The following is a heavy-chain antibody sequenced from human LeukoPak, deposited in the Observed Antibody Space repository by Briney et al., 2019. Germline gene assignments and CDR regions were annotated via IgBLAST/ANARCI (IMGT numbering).Heavy chain of an antibody. CDR2: IYSGGST. J-gene: IGHJ3*02. Sequence: GGSLRLSCAASGFTVSSNYMSWVRRAPGKGLEWVSVIYSGGSTYYADSVKGRFTISRDNSKNTLYLQMNNLRAEDTAVYYCARKLWPDAFDIWGQGTMVTVSS. V-gene: IGHV3-53*01. CDR1: GFTVSSNY. CDR3: ARKLWPDAFDI. D-gene: IGHD3-10*01.